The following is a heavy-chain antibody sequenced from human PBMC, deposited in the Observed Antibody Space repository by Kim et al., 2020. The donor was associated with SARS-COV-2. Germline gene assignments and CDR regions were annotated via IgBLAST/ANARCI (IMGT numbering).Heavy chain of an antibody. J-gene: IGHJ4*02. Sequence: AEAVKGRIHHSRENAKNALYLQMNSLRAEDTAVYYCASTARADSAVDYWGQGTLVTVSS. D-gene: IGHD5-18*01. V-gene: IGHV3-11*03. CDR3: ASTARADSAVDY.